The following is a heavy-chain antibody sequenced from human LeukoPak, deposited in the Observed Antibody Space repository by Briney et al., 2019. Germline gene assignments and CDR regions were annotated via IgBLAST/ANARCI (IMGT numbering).Heavy chain of an antibody. V-gene: IGHV3-74*01. D-gene: IGHD3-22*01. J-gene: IGHJ6*02. Sequence: GGSLRLSCAASGFTFSSYWMHWVRQAPGKGLVWVSHINSDGSSTNYADSVKGRFTISRDNAKNTLYLQMNSLRAEDTAVYYCARDRASYYDSSGYPLYYYGMDVWGQGTTVTVSS. CDR2: INSDGSST. CDR1: GFTFSSYW. CDR3: ARDRASYYDSSGYPLYYYGMDV.